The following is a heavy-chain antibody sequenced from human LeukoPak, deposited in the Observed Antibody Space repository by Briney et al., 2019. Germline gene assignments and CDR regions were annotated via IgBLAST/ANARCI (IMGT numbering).Heavy chain of an antibody. D-gene: IGHD2-15*01. CDR1: RFTFSSYA. V-gene: IGHV3-23*01. Sequence: GGSLRLSCAASRFTFSSYAMGWVRQAPGKGLEWVSAISGSGGSTYYADPVKGRFTISRDNSKNTLYLQMNSLRAEDTAVYYCAKDTHSHTPAFFDYWGQGTLVTVSS. CDR3: AKDTHSHTPAFFDY. CDR2: ISGSGGST. J-gene: IGHJ4*02.